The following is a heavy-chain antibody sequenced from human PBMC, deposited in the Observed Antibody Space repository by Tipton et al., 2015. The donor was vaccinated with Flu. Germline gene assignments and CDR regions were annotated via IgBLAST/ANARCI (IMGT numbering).Heavy chain of an antibody. CDR2: ISGGGDRT. J-gene: IGHJ2*01. CDR3: AKDRDDWDYWFFDL. V-gene: IGHV3-23*01. CDR1: GFTFSGYA. Sequence: AASGFTFSGYAMSWVRQAPGKGLEWVSAISGGGDRTYYADSVKGRFTISRDNSKNTLYLQVNSLRAEDTAVYYCAKDRDDWDYWFFDLWGRGTLVTVSS. D-gene: IGHD3-16*01.